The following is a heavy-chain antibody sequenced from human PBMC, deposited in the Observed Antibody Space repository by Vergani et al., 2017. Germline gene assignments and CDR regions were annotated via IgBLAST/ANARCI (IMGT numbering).Heavy chain of an antibody. V-gene: IGHV3-23*01. Sequence: EVQLLESGGGLVQPGGSLRLSCAASGFTFSSYVMSWVRPAPGKGLEWVSAISGSGGSTYYADSVKGRFTISRDNSKNTLFLQMNSLRAEDTAVYYCAKVGAGPHFDYWGQGTLVTVSS. J-gene: IGHJ4*02. CDR2: ISGSGGST. CDR1: GFTFSSYV. D-gene: IGHD1-26*01. CDR3: AKVGAGPHFDY.